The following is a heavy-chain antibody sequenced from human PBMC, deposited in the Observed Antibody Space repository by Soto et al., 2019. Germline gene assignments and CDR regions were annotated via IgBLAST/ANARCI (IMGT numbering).Heavy chain of an antibody. D-gene: IGHD6-13*01. J-gene: IGHJ4*02. CDR3: AKSWAAAADYYFDY. CDR1: GFTFSSDA. Sequence: GGSLRLSCAASGFTFSSDAMSWVRQAPGNGLEWVSGISGSGDSTYYANSVKGRFTISRDNSKNTFSLQMNSLRAEDTAVYFCAKSWAAAADYYFDYWGQGILVTSPQ. CDR2: ISGSGDST. V-gene: IGHV3-23*01.